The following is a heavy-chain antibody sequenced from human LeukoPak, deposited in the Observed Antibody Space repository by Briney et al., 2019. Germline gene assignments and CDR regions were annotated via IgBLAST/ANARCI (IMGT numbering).Heavy chain of an antibody. Sequence: SETLSLTCSVSGGSISSYFWSWIRQPPGKGLEWIGYIYYSGSTNYNPSLKSRVTISVDTSKNQFSLKLSSVTAADTAVYYCAREGGYSYAKFFDYWGQGTLVTVSS. CDR1: GGSISSYF. D-gene: IGHD5-18*01. V-gene: IGHV4-59*01. CDR3: AREGGYSYAKFFDY. CDR2: IYYSGST. J-gene: IGHJ4*02.